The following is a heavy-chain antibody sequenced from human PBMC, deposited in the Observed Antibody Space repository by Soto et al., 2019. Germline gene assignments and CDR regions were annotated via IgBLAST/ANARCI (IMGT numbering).Heavy chain of an antibody. CDR3: ARPTREGAWFDP. V-gene: IGHV1-46*01. CDR1: GYTFTSYY. J-gene: IGHJ5*02. Sequence: GASVKVSCKASGYTFTSYYMRWVRQAPGQGLEWMGIINPSGGSTSYAQKFQGRVTMTRDTSTSTVYMELSSLRSEDTAVYYCARPTREGAWFDPWGQGTLVTVSS. CDR2: INPSGGST.